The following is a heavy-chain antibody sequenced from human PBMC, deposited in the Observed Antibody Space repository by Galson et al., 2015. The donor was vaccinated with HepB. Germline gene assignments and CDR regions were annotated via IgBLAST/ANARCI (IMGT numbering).Heavy chain of an antibody. V-gene: IGHV1-58*02. CDR2: IVVGSGNT. CDR3: AADPSYYYDSSGAHDAFDI. J-gene: IGHJ3*02. D-gene: IGHD3-22*01. Sequence: SVKVSCKASGFTFTSSAMQWVRQARGQRLEWIGWIVVGSGNTNYAQKFQERVTITRDMSTSTAYMELSSLRSEDTAVYYCAADPSYYYDSSGAHDAFDIWGQGTMVTVSS. CDR1: GFTFTSSA.